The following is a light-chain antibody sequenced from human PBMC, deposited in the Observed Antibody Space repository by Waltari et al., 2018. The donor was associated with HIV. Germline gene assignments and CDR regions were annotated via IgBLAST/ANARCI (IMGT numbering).Light chain of an antibody. J-gene: IGLJ3*02. V-gene: IGLV2-8*01. CDR1: IRDVVGYNY. CDR2: EAT. CDR3: SAYAGSNNWV. Sequence: QSALPQPPSASGSPGQSVTLPCSGTIRDVVGYNYVSWYQQYPGKAPKLMIYEATKRPSGVPDRFSGSKSDNTASLTVSGLQAEDEADYYCSAYAGSNNWVFGGGTKLTVL.